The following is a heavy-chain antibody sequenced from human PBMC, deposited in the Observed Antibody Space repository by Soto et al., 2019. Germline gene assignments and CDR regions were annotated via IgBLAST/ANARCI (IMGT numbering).Heavy chain of an antibody. CDR3: ARDCAGYSSGWFQRGGFDY. CDR1: GFTFSSYG. D-gene: IGHD6-19*01. V-gene: IGHV3-33*01. CDR2: IWYDGSNK. J-gene: IGHJ4*02. Sequence: QVQLVESGGGVVQPGRSLRLSCAASGFTFSSYGMHWVRQAPGKGLEWVAVIWYDGSNKYYADSVEGRFTISRDNSKNTLYLQKNRLRAEDKAVYYCARDCAGYSSGWFQRGGFDYWGQGTLVTVSS.